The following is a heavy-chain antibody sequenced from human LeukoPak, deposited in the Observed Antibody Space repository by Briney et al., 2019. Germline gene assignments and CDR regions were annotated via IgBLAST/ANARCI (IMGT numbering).Heavy chain of an antibody. CDR2: IYYSGST. Sequence: SETLSLTCTVSGGSISSSSYYWGWIRQPPGKGLEWIGSIYYSGSTYYNPSLKSRVTISVDTSKNQFSLKLSSVTAADTAVYYCARGPRITMVRDPFDYWGQGTLVTVSS. V-gene: IGHV4-39*01. D-gene: IGHD3-10*01. CDR1: GGSISSSSYY. CDR3: ARGPRITMVRDPFDY. J-gene: IGHJ4*02.